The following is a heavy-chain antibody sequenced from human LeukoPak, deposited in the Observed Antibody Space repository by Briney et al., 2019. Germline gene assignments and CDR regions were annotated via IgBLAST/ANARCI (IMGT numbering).Heavy chain of an antibody. CDR3: ARGLGRFGELLGCYFDY. J-gene: IGHJ4*02. CDR2: INHSGST. Sequence: PSETLSLTCVVSGGSIRTSSYYWAWIRQPPGKGLEWIGEINHSGSTNYNPSLKSRVTISVDTSKNQFSLKLSSVTAADTAVYYCARGLGRFGELLGCYFDYWGQGTLVTVSS. D-gene: IGHD3-10*01. CDR1: GGSIRTSSYY. V-gene: IGHV4-39*07.